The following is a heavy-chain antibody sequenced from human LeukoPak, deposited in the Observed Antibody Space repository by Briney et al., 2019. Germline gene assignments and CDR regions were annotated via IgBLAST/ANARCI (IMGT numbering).Heavy chain of an antibody. J-gene: IGHJ4*02. CDR2: INANTGNP. CDR1: GDTFTSYA. D-gene: IGHD6-19*01. Sequence: ASVKVSCKASGDTFTSYAMNWVRQAPGQGLEWMGWINANTGNPTYAQGFTGRFVFSLDTSVSTTFLQISSLKAEDTAVYYCARGPDPPYSSGWYGRGLEYWGQGTLVTVSS. CDR3: ARGPDPPYSSGWYGRGLEY. V-gene: IGHV7-4-1*02.